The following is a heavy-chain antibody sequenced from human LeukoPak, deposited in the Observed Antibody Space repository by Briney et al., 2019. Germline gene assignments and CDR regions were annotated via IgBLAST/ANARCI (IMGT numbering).Heavy chain of an antibody. CDR2: ISWDSSTI. Sequence: GGSLRLSCAASGFTFDDYAMHWVRQAPGKGLEWVSGISWDSSTIGYVDSVKGRFTISRDNAKNSLYMQMNSLRAEDTAVYYCAREGREWLSVGIDYWGRGTLVTVSS. V-gene: IGHV3-9*01. D-gene: IGHD6-19*01. CDR3: AREGREWLSVGIDY. CDR1: GFTFDDYA. J-gene: IGHJ4*02.